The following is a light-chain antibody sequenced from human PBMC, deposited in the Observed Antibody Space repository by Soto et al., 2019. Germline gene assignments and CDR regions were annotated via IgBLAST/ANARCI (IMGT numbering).Light chain of an antibody. Sequence: QTALTQFASVSGSPGQSITISCTGTSIDVGAYNYVSWYQQHPDKAPKLLIYEVGNRPSGVSIRFSGSKSGNTASLTISGLQAEDEADYYCSSYTARGTRVFGTGTKLTVL. J-gene: IGLJ1*01. V-gene: IGLV2-14*01. CDR1: SIDVGAYNY. CDR2: EVG. CDR3: SSYTARGTRV.